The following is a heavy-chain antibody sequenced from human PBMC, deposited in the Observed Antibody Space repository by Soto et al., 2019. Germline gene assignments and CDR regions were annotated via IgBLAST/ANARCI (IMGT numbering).Heavy chain of an antibody. J-gene: IGHJ4*02. CDR2: IYSGGST. CDR3: ARGSGYDGFDY. CDR1: GFTVSSHY. Sequence: EVPLVESGGGLIQPGGSLRLSCATSGFTVSSHYMTWVRQAPGKGLEWVSVIYSGGSTYYADSVKGRFTISRDNSENTLYLQMNSLRAEDTAVYYCARGSGYDGFDYWGQGTLVTVSS. D-gene: IGHD5-12*01. V-gene: IGHV3-53*01.